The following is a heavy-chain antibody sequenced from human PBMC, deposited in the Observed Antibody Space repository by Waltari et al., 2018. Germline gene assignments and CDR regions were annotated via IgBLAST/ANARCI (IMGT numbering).Heavy chain of an antibody. CDR2: IWYDGSNK. D-gene: IGHD3-3*01. Sequence: QVQLVESGGGVVQPGRSLRLSCAASGFTFSSYGMHWVRQAPGKGLEWVAVIWYDGSNKYYADSVKGRFTISRDNSKNTLYLQMNSLRAEDTAVYYCAKDHRFLEWGPDAFDIWGQGTMVTVSS. V-gene: IGHV3-33*06. CDR3: AKDHRFLEWGPDAFDI. CDR1: GFTFSSYG. J-gene: IGHJ3*02.